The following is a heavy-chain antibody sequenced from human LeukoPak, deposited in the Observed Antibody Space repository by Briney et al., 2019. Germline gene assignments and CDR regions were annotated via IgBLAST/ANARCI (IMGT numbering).Heavy chain of an antibody. CDR2: ISGSGGST. CDR1: GFTFSSYG. CDR3: AREGGAYRSGWYVNDY. Sequence: GGSLRLSCAASGFTFSSYGMSWVRQAPGKGLEWVSAISGSGGSTYYADSVKGRFTISRDNAKNSLYLQMNSLRAEDTAVYYCAREGGAYRSGWYVNDYWGQGPLVTVSS. V-gene: IGHV3-23*01. D-gene: IGHD6-19*01. J-gene: IGHJ4*02.